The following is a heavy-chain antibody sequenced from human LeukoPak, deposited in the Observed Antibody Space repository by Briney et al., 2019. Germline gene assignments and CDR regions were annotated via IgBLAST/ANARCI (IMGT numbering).Heavy chain of an antibody. V-gene: IGHV3-74*01. CDR3: ARRIAVAGNFDY. CDR2: INSDGSST. Sequence: PGGSLRLSCAASGFTFSSYWMHWVRQAPGKGLVWVSRINSDGSSTSYADSVKGRFTISRDNAKNTLYLQMNSLRAEDTAVYYCARRIAVAGNFDYWGQGTLVTVSS. J-gene: IGHJ4*02. CDR1: GFTFSSYW. D-gene: IGHD6-19*01.